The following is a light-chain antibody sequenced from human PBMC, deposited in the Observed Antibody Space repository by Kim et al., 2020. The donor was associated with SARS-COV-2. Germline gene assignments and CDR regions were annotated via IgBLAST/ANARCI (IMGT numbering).Light chain of an antibody. CDR1: QSFGNW. V-gene: IGKV1-5*03. Sequence: ASIGNTVTINCRASQSFGNWLAWFQQKPGGAPRVLIYKASNLETGVPSRFSGSGSETDFTLTIRNLQPEDIATYYCQQYNSFPYTFGQGTKLEI. CDR3: QQYNSFPYT. CDR2: KAS. J-gene: IGKJ2*01.